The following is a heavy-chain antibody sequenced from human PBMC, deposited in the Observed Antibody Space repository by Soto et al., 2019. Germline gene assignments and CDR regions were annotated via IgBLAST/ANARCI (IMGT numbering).Heavy chain of an antibody. J-gene: IGHJ6*02. CDR2: ISYDGSNK. CDR1: GFTFSSYG. CDR3: AKDPSYLGTYYYGMDV. V-gene: IGHV3-30*18. Sequence: QVQLVESGGGVVQPGRSLRLSCAASGFTFSSYGMHWVRQAPGKGLEWVAVISYDGSNKYYADSVKGRFTISRDNSKNTLYLQMNSLRAEDTAVYYCAKDPSYLGTYYYGMDVWGQGTTVTVSS.